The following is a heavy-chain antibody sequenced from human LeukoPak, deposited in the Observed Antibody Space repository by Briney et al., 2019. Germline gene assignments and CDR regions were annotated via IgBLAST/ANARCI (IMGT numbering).Heavy chain of an antibody. J-gene: IGHJ3*02. CDR2: IRPDGSGS. V-gene: IGHV3-74*01. CDR1: GFTFRSNW. D-gene: IGHD2-8*01. CDR3: TRGRSGANPNGLDI. Sequence: GGSLRLSCAASGFTFRSNWMHWVRQAPGKGLVWVSRIRPDGSGSNHADSVKGRFTISRDNAKNTVYLQMNGLRAEDTAIYYCTRGRSGANPNGLDIWGQGTMVTVSS.